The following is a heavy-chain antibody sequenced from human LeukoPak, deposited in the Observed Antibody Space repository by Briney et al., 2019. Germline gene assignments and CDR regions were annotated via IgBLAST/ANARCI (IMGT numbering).Heavy chain of an antibody. J-gene: IGHJ4*02. CDR3: AREYVLRYSDF. CDR1: GFTFSSYG. Sequence: GGSLRPSCAASGFTFSSYGMHWVRQAPGKGLEWVAVIWYDGSNKYYADSVKGRFTISRDNSKNTLYLQMNSLRAEDTAVYYCAREYVLRYSDFWGQGTLVTVSS. CDR2: IWYDGSNK. D-gene: IGHD3-9*01. V-gene: IGHV3-33*01.